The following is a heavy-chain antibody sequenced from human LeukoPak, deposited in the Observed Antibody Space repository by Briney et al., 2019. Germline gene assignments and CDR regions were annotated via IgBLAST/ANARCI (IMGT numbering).Heavy chain of an antibody. CDR2: ISSSSSTI. CDR1: GFTFSSYS. V-gene: IGHV3-48*01. J-gene: IGHJ4*02. D-gene: IGHD5-12*01. CDR3: ARDYYGPWGGYDKGFDY. Sequence: AGGSLRLSCAASGFTFSSYSMNWVRQAPGKGLEWVSYISSSSSTIYYADSVKGRFTISRDNAKNSLYLQMNSLRAEDTAVYYCARDYYGPWGGYDKGFDYWGQGTLVTVSS.